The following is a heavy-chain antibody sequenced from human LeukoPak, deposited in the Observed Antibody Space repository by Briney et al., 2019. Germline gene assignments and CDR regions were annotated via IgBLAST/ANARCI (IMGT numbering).Heavy chain of an antibody. D-gene: IGHD1-7*01. CDR3: AKLPDYILELKTWFDP. J-gene: IGHJ5*02. Sequence: GGSERLSCAASGFTFSSYWMSWVRQAPGKGLEWVANIKQDGSEKYYVDSVKGRFTISRDNAKNSLYLQMNSLRAEDTAVYYCAKLPDYILELKTWFDPWGQGTLVTVSS. V-gene: IGHV3-7*01. CDR1: GFTFSSYW. CDR2: IKQDGSEK.